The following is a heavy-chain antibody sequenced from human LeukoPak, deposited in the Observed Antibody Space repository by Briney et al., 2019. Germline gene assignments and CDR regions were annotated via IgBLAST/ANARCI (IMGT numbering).Heavy chain of an antibody. J-gene: IGHJ4*02. V-gene: IGHV3-11*01. Sequence: GGSLRLSCAASGFTFSDYYMSWIRQAPGKGLEGLSYICSSGRTIYYADSVKGRFTISRDNAKNSLYLQMNGLRVKDTAVYYCARHYFHGSGHGGHWGQGTLVTVSS. CDR1: GFTFSDYY. CDR3: ARHYFHGSGHGGH. D-gene: IGHD2-15*01. CDR2: ICSSGRTI.